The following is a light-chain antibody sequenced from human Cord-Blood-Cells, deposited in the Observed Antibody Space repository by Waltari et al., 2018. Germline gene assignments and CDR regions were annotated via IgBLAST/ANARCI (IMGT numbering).Light chain of an antibody. V-gene: IGLV1-44*01. CDR2: SNN. CDR1: SSNIGSNT. J-gene: IGLJ3*02. Sequence: QSVLTQPPSASGTPGQRVTISCSGSSSNIGSNTVNWYQQLPGTAPKLLFFSNNPRPAGVPYRFSGSTSGTSASLAISGLQSEDEADYYCAAWDDSLNGPVFGGGTKLTVL. CDR3: AAWDDSLNGPV.